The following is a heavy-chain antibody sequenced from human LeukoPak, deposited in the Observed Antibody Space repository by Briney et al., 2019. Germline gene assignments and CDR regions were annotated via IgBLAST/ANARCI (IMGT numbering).Heavy chain of an antibody. J-gene: IGHJ4*02. Sequence: PSETLSLTCTGSGGSISSYYWSWIRQPPGKRLGWIGYIYYSGSTNYNPSLKSRLTISVDTSKNQFSLKLSSVTAADTAVYYCARVKVGGYYFDYWGQGTLVTVSS. V-gene: IGHV4-59*01. D-gene: IGHD3-16*01. CDR1: GGSISSYY. CDR3: ARVKVGGYYFDY. CDR2: IYYSGST.